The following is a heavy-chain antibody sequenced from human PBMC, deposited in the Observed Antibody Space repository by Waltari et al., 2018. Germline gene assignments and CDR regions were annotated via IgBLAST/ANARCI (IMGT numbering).Heavy chain of an antibody. D-gene: IGHD5-18*01. J-gene: IGHJ4*02. CDR2: IWYDGSNK. CDR1: GFTFSSYG. Sequence: QVQLVESGGGVVQPGRSLRLSCAASGFTFSSYGMHRVRQAPGRGLEWVAVIWYDGSNKYYADSVKGRFTISRDNSKNTLYLQMHSLRAEDTAVYYCARDEESGYSYGFPTYSFDYWGQGTLVTVSS. V-gene: IGHV3-33*08. CDR3: ARDEESGYSYGFPTYSFDY.